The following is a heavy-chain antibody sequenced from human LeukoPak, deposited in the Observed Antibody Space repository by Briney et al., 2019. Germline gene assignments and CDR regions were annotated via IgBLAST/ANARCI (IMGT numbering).Heavy chain of an antibody. Sequence: GASVKVSCKASGGTFSNYAVSWVRQAPGQGLEWMGGIIPMFGITNYAQKFQGRVTITADESTSTAYMELSSLRSEDTAVYYCARDRGSIVGATTLYYFDYWGQGTLVTVSS. CDR1: GGTFSNYA. D-gene: IGHD1-26*01. J-gene: IGHJ4*02. CDR2: IIPMFGIT. V-gene: IGHV1-69*13. CDR3: ARDRGSIVGATTLYYFDY.